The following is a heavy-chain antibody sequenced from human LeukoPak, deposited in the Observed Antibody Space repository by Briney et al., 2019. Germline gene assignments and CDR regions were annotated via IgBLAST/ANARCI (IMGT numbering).Heavy chain of an antibody. V-gene: IGHV3-7*01. CDR2: IRQDGSEK. CDR1: GFTFSPYW. D-gene: IGHD2/OR15-2a*01. J-gene: IGHJ4*02. CDR3: ARGSMSRNHLYIDY. Sequence: GGSLRLSCAASGFTFSPYWMSWVRQAPGKGLEWVASIRQDGSEKYYVDSVKGRFTISGDNAKNSLFLQMSSLRAEDTAVYNCARGSMSRNHLYIDYWGQGTLVTVSS.